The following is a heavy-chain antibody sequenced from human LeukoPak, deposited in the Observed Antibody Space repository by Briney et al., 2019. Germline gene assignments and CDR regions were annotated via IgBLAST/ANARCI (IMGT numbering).Heavy chain of an antibody. Sequence: SGGSLRLSCAASAFTFSDYAMTWVRQAPGKGLEWVSAITGSGGTTYYADSVKGRFTISRDNGQNTLYLQMNSLRAEDTAVYYCAREGRGYSYAFEYWGQGTLVTVSS. CDR2: ITGSGGTT. J-gene: IGHJ4*02. CDR1: AFTFSDYA. V-gene: IGHV3-23*01. CDR3: AREGRGYSYAFEY. D-gene: IGHD5-18*01.